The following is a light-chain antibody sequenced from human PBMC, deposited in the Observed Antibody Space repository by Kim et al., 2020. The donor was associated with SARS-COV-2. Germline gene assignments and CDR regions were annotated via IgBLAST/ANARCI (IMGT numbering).Light chain of an antibody. V-gene: IGLV3-1*01. CDR3: QAWDSSTAV. CDR2: QDD. Sequence: SVSPVQTASIACSGEILGTNYAPWYQQKPGQSPVLVIYQDDNRPSGIPERFSGSISGNTATLTISRTQPMDEADYYCQAWDSSTAVFGGGTQLTVL. J-gene: IGLJ2*01. CDR1: ILGTNY.